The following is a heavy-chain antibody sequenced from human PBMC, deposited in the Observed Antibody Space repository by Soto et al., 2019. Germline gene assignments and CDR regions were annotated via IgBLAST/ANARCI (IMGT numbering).Heavy chain of an antibody. CDR2: IRSDGSST. J-gene: IGHJ4*02. D-gene: IGHD6-19*01. CDR1: GFTFSSYW. V-gene: IGHV3-74*01. CDR3: TRAIAVSGTGGYY. Sequence: EVQLVESGGGLVQPGGSLRLSCAASGFTFSSYWMHWVRQAPGKGLVWVSRIRSDGSSTSYVDSVKGRFTISRDNAKNTLYLQMNSLRAEDTAVYYCTRAIAVSGTGGYYWGQGTLVTVSS.